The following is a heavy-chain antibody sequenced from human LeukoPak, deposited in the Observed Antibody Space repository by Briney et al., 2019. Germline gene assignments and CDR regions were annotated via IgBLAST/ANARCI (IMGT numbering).Heavy chain of an antibody. CDR2: MSPYSGYT. Sequence: ASVKVSCKASGYTFASYDITWVRQATGQGLEWMGWMSPYSGYTGYAQTFQGRVTLTRNTSVSTAFMELSSLRSEDTAVYYCEIYTGYDSFWGQGTLVTVSS. D-gene: IGHD5-12*01. CDR3: EIYTGYDSF. J-gene: IGHJ4*02. CDR1: GYTFASYD. V-gene: IGHV1-8*01.